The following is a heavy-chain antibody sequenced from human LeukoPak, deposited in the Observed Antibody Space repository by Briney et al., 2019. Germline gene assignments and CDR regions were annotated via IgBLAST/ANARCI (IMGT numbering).Heavy chain of an antibody. J-gene: IGHJ6*04. CDR3: ARGRRRITMVRGAIGMDV. Sequence: SETLSLTCAVYGGSFSGYYWSWIRETPGKGLEWIGEINHSGSTNYNPSLKSRVTISVDTSKNQFSLKLSSVAAADTAVYYCARGRRRITMVRGAIGMDVWGKGTTVTVSS. V-gene: IGHV4-34*01. D-gene: IGHD3-10*01. CDR2: INHSGST. CDR1: GGSFSGYY.